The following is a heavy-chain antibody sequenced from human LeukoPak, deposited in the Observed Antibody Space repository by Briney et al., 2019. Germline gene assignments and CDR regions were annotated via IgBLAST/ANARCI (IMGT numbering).Heavy chain of an antibody. V-gene: IGHV3-30*03. CDR1: GFNFRAYW. J-gene: IGHJ3*02. CDR3: ATGDTPGAFDI. Sequence: GGSLRLSCTTSGFNFRAYWMAWVRQAPGKGLEWVAVISYDGSNKYYADSVKGRFTISRDNSKNTLYLQMNSLRSEDTAVYYCATGDTPGAFDIWGQGTMVTVSS. CDR2: ISYDGSNK.